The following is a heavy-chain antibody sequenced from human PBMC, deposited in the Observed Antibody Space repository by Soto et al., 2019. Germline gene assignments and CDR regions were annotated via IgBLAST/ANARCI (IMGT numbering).Heavy chain of an antibody. CDR1: GYSFTSYW. CDR2: IYPGDSDT. V-gene: IGHV5-51*01. Sequence: GESLKICCRGSGYSFTSYWIGWVRQMPGKGLEWMGIIYPGDSDTRYSPSFQGQVTISADKSISTAYLQWSSLKASDTAMYCCARGGRMTSSYYYYYDVLYVSAQGSSDPVS. J-gene: IGHJ6*02. D-gene: IGHD2-15*01. CDR3: ARGGRMTSSYYYYYDVLYV.